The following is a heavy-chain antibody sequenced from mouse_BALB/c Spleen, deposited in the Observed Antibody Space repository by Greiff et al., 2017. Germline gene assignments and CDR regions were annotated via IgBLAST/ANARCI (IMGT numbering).Heavy chain of an antibody. CDR3: ARGWGYGDY. CDR2: INPGSGGT. V-gene: IGHV1-54*01. J-gene: IGHJ2*01. D-gene: IGHD2-2*01. Sequence: QVQLQQSGAELVRPGTSVKVSCKASGYAFTNYLIEWVKQRPGQGLEWIGVINPGSGGTNYNEKFKGKATLTADKSSSTAYMQLSSLTSDDSAVYFCARGWGYGDYWGQGTTLTVSS. CDR1: GYAFTNYL.